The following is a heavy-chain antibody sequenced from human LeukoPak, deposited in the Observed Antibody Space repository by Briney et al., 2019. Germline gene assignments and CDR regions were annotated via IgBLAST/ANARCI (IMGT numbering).Heavy chain of an antibody. CDR2: ISYSGTT. Sequence: SETLSLTCTVSGGSISSYFWSWIRQPPGKGLEWIGYISYSGTTNYNPSLKSRVTISVDTSKNQFSLKLSSVTAADTAVYYCAREPQLTRYMDVWGKGTTVTVSS. CDR1: GGSISSYF. CDR3: AREPQLTRYMDV. D-gene: IGHD2-2*01. V-gene: IGHV4-59*01. J-gene: IGHJ6*03.